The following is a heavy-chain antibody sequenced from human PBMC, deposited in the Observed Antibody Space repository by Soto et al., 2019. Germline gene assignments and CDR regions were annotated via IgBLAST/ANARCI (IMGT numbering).Heavy chain of an antibody. D-gene: IGHD3-3*01. CDR3: ARSDYDYWTASSGN. CDR1: GDPISSYY. Sequence: SETLSLTCTVSGDPISSYYWSWIRQPPGKGLEWIGYVYYRGNTNYNPSLKSRVTISVDTSKNQFSLKVRSVTAADTAIYYCARSDYDYWTASSGNWGQGILVTVSS. V-gene: IGHV4-59*01. CDR2: VYYRGNT. J-gene: IGHJ4*02.